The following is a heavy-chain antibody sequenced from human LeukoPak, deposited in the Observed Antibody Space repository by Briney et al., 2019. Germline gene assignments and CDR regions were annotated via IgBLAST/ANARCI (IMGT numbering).Heavy chain of an antibody. CDR2: ISYDGSNK. V-gene: IGHV3-30*14. J-gene: IGHJ5*02. Sequence: GGSLRLSCAASGFTFSSYAIHWVRQAPGKGLEWVAVISYDGSNKYCADSVKGRFTISRDTSKNTLYLQINSLRVEDTAVYYCIVFGDSNHWGQGTLVTVSS. D-gene: IGHD4-17*01. CDR1: GFTFSSYA. CDR3: IVFGDSNH.